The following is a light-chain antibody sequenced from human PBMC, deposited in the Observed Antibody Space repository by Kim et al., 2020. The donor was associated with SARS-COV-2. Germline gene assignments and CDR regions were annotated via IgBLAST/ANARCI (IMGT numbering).Light chain of an antibody. CDR3: AAWDDSLNGRGV. J-gene: IGLJ2*01. CDR2: SNN. CDR1: SSNIGSNT. V-gene: IGLV1-44*01. Sequence: QRVTLACSGSSSNIGSNTVNWYQQRPGTAPKLLIYSNNQRPSGVPDRFSGSKSGTSASLAISGLQSEDEADYYCAAWDDSLNGRGVFGGGTQLTVL.